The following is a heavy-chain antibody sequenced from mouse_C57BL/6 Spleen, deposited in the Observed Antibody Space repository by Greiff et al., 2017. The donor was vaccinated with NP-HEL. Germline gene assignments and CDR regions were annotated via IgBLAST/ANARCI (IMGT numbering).Heavy chain of an antibody. CDR1: GYTFTSYW. D-gene: IGHD1-1*01. Sequence: QVQLQQPGAELVKPGASVKMSCKASGYTFTSYWITWVKQRPGQGLEWIGDIYPGSGSTNYNEKFKSKATLTVDTSSSTAYMQLSSLTSEDSAVYDCAREGLYYDHDGFAYWGQGTLVTVSA. J-gene: IGHJ3*01. CDR3: AREGLYYDHDGFAY. CDR2: IYPGSGST. V-gene: IGHV1-55*01.